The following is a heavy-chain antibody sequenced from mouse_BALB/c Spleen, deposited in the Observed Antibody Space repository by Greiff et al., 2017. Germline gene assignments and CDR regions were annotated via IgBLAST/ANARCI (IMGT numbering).Heavy chain of an antibody. Sequence: VMLVESGPGLVAPSQSLSITCTVSGFSLTSYGVHWVRQPPGKGLEWLGVIWAGGSTNYNSALMSRLSISKDNSKSQVFLKMNSLQTDDTAMYYCARDRGITTGVFAYWGQGTLVTVSA. D-gene: IGHD1-1*01. V-gene: IGHV2-9*02. J-gene: IGHJ3*01. CDR3: ARDRGITTGVFAY. CDR2: IWAGGST. CDR1: GFSLTSYG.